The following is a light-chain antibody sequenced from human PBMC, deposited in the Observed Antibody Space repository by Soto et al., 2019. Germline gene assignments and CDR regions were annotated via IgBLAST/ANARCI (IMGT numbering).Light chain of an antibody. CDR2: DVS. V-gene: IGLV2-14*02. J-gene: IGLJ1*01. CDR3: SSYTGSSTLAV. CDR1: SSDVGSYNL. Sequence: QSVLTQPASVSGSPGQSISISCTGTSSDVGSYNLVSWYQQHPGKAPKLMIYDVSNRPSGISNRFSGSKSGNTASLTISGLQAEDEADYYCSSYTGSSTLAVFGTGTKATVL.